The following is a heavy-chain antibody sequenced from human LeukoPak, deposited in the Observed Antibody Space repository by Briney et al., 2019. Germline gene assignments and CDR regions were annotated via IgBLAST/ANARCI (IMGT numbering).Heavy chain of an antibody. D-gene: IGHD5-24*01. CDR3: ARRGRWLQSVDY. V-gene: IGHV4-34*01. CDR1: GFTFSSYA. J-gene: IGHJ4*02. Sequence: GSLRLSCAASGFTFSSYAMSWIRQPPGKGLEWIGEINHSGSTNYNPSLKSRVTISVDTSKNQFSLKLSSVTAADTAVYYCARRGRWLQSVDYWGQGTLVTVSS. CDR2: INHSGST.